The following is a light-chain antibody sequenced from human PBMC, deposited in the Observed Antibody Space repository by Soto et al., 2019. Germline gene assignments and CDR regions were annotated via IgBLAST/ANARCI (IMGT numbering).Light chain of an antibody. CDR1: STDIGAYKY. CDR2: EVT. CDR3: NSYTPISKRV. J-gene: IGLJ1*01. Sequence: QSALTQPAFVSGSPGQSITTSCTGTSTDIGAYKYVSCYQQHPGKAPKLLIYEVTKRPSGVSNRFSGSKSGNTACLTISGLQAEDEANYYCNSYTPISKRVFGTGTKVTV. V-gene: IGLV2-14*01.